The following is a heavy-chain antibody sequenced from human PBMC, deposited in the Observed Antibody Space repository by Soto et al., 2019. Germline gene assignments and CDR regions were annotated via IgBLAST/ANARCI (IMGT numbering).Heavy chain of an antibody. CDR1: GFTLIELS. Sequence: AASVKVSCKVSGFTLIELSMHWVRQAPGKGLEWLGGFEPEDGKTIYAQKFQGRVTMTEDTSTDTAYMELSSLRSEDTAVYYYTTVNLSGAMDVWGKGITVTVSS. D-gene: IGHD3-10*01. V-gene: IGHV1-24*01. CDR3: TTVNLSGAMDV. CDR2: FEPEDGKT. J-gene: IGHJ6*03.